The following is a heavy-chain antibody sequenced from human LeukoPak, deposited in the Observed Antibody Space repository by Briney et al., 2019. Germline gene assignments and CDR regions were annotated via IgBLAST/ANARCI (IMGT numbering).Heavy chain of an antibody. J-gene: IGHJ4*02. D-gene: IGHD1-26*01. V-gene: IGHV3-30-3*01. CDR3: ARDRRGSSPRYYFDY. CDR1: GFTFSSYA. CDR2: ISYDGSNK. Sequence: GGSLRLSCAASGFTFSSYAMHWVRQAPGKGLEWVAVISYDGSNKYYADSVKGRFTISRDNSKNTLYLQMNSLRAEDTAVYYCARDRRGSSPRYYFDYWGQGTLVTVSS.